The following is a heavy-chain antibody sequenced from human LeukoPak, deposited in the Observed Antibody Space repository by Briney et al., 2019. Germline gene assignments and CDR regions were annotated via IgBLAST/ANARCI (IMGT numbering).Heavy chain of an antibody. D-gene: IGHD3-10*01. V-gene: IGHV3-30*18. CDR2: ISYDGSNK. J-gene: IGHJ4*02. Sequence: GGSLRLSCAASGFTFSSYGMHWVRQAPGKGLEWVAVISYDGSNKYYADSVKGRFTISRDNSKNTLYLQMNSLRAEDTAVYYCAKDPRDQGWYGEYYFDYWGQGTLVTVSS. CDR3: AKDPRDQGWYGEYYFDY. CDR1: GFTFSSYG.